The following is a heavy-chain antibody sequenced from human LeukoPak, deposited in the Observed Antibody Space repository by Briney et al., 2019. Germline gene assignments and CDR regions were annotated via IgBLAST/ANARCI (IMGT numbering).Heavy chain of an antibody. CDR1: GGSISSYY. J-gene: IGHJ2*01. CDR2: IYYSGST. CDR3: ARVGWARYYDSSGYWYFDL. Sequence: PSETLSLTCTVSGGSISSYYWSWIRQPPGKGLEWIGYIYYSGSTNYNPSLKSRVTISVDTSKNQFSLKLSSVTAADTAVYYCARVGWARYYDSSGYWYFDLWGRGTLVTVSS. V-gene: IGHV4-59*01. D-gene: IGHD3-22*01.